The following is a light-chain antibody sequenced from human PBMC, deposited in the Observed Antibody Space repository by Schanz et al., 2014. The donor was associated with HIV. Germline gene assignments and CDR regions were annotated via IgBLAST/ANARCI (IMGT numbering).Light chain of an antibody. CDR1: SSNFRSNA. Sequence: QSVLTQPPSASGTPGQRVTISCSGSSSNFRSNAVNWYQQLPGTAPRLVIYNTFHRPSGVPDRFSGSQSGTSASLAISGLQSEDESDFFCATWDDSLNNWVFGGGTQLTVL. V-gene: IGLV1-44*01. CDR2: NTF. CDR3: ATWDDSLNNWV. J-gene: IGLJ3*02.